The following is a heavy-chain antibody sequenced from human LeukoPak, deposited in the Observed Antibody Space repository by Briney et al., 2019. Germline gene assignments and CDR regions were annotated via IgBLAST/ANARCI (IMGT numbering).Heavy chain of an antibody. CDR1: GFTFSRYA. J-gene: IGHJ6*02. D-gene: IGHD3-3*01. Sequence: GGCLRLSRAASGFTFSRYAMGWGRQAPGEGVGWGSGITGSGASTYYGDSVKGRFTISRDNSKNTLYLQMNRLRAEDTAVYYCAKDGGGSLEWLPPMDVWGQGTTVTVSS. CDR3: AKDGGGSLEWLPPMDV. CDR2: ITGSGAST. V-gene: IGHV3-23*01.